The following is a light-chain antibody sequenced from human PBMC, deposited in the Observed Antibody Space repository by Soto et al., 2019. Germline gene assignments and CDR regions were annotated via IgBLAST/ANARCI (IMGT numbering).Light chain of an antibody. Sequence: DIVMTQSPDSLAVSLGETATINCKSSRSVLYRSNNKNYLAWYQQKQGQPPRVLXYWASTRESGVPDRFSGSVSGTDGTLTISSLQAEDGSLYDCQQSYDPTWTFGQGTKVDI. CDR1: RSVLYRSNNKNY. J-gene: IGKJ1*01. CDR2: WAS. V-gene: IGKV4-1*01. CDR3: QQSYDPTWT.